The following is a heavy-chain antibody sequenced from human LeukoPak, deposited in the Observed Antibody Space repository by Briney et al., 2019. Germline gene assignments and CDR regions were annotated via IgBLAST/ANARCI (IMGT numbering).Heavy chain of an antibody. CDR1: GFTFSNAW. D-gene: IGHD5-24*01. V-gene: IGHV3-15*01. J-gene: IGHJ4*02. Sequence: GGALRLSCAASGFTFSNAWMSWVRQAPGKGLEWVGRIKSKTDGGTTDYAAPVKGRFTISRDDSTNTLYLQTNSLKPDDTAVYYCRRVSADGHLAYWGQGSLVIV. CDR3: RRVSADGHLAY. CDR2: IKSKTDGGTT.